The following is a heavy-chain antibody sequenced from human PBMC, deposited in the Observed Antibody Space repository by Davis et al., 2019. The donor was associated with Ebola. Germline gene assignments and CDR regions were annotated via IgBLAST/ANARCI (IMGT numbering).Heavy chain of an antibody. CDR2: ISSDSGTI. J-gene: IGHJ4*02. Sequence: PGGSLRLSCAASGFTFSDYFMSWIRQVPGKGLEWVSHISSDSGTIYSADSVKGRFTISRDNGKSSLYLQMRSLRAEDTAVYYCARLDTSLDYWGQGTLVTVSS. CDR1: GFTFSDYF. V-gene: IGHV3-11*01. CDR3: ARLDTSLDY.